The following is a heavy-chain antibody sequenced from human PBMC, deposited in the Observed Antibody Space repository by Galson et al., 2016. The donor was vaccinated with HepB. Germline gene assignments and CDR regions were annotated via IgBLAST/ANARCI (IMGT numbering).Heavy chain of an antibody. J-gene: IGHJ5*02. V-gene: IGHV2-5*02. D-gene: IGHD4-17*01. CDR2: IYWDNAK. Sequence: PALVQPTQTLTLTCTFSGFSLSTSGEGVGWIRQPPGKALEWLALIYWDNAKRYSPPLKSRLTITKDPSKNQVVLTTTNLDPVDTATYYRAHTAYRDNRLGFFIEEYWFDPWGQGTLVTVSS. CDR3: AHTAYRDNRLGFFIEEYWFDP. CDR1: GFSLSTSGEG.